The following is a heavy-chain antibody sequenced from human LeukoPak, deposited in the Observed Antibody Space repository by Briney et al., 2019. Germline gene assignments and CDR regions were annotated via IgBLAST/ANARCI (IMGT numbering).Heavy chain of an antibody. CDR1: GGTFSSYA. Sequence: SVKVSCKASGGTFSSYAIIWVRQAPGQGLEWMGRIIPILGIANYAQKFQGRVTITADKSTSTAYMQLSSLRSEDTAVYYCARAPVDGYYDSSGYYYNPFDYWGQGTLVTVSS. CDR2: IIPILGIA. J-gene: IGHJ4*02. D-gene: IGHD3-22*01. V-gene: IGHV1-69*04. CDR3: ARAPVDGYYDSSGYYYNPFDY.